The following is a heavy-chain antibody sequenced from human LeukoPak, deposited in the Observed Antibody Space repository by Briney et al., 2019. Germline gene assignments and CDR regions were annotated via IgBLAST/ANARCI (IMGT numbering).Heavy chain of an antibody. D-gene: IGHD6-13*01. CDR3: ATSSSWHNYFDY. Sequence: SETLSLTCAVYGGSFSGYYWSWIRQPPGKGLEWIGEINHSGSTNYNPSLKSRVTISVDTSKNQFSLKLSSVTAAGTAVYYCATSSSWHNYFDYWGQGTLVTVSS. J-gene: IGHJ4*02. CDR2: INHSGST. V-gene: IGHV4-34*01. CDR1: GGSFSGYY.